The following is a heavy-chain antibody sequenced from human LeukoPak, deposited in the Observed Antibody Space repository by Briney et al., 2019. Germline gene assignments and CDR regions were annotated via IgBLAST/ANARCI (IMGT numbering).Heavy chain of an antibody. J-gene: IGHJ4*02. D-gene: IGHD5-24*01. CDR2: IYHSGST. CDR1: GYSISSGYY. Sequence: SETLSLTCTVSGYSISSGYYWGWIRQPPGKGLEWIGSIYHSGSTYYNPSLKSRVTISVDTSKNQFSLKLSSVTAADTAVYYCARDVGEMATITTFYYWGQGTLVTVSS. CDR3: ARDVGEMATITTFYY. V-gene: IGHV4-38-2*02.